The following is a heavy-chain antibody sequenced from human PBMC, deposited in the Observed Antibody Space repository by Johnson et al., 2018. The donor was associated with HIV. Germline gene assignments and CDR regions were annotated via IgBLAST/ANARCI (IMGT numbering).Heavy chain of an antibody. CDR3: SYAFDI. J-gene: IGHJ3*02. CDR2: INWNGGST. V-gene: IGHV3-20*04. CDR1: GFTFNDYG. Sequence: VQLVESGGGVVRPGGSLRLSCAASGFTFNDYGMNWVRQAPGKGLEWVSGINWNGGSTGSADSVKGRFTLSRYNAKNSLYLQMNSLKTEDTAVYYCSYAFDIWGQGTMVTVSS.